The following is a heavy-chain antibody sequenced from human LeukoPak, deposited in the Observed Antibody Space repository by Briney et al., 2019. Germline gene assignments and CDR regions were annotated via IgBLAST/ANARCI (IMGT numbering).Heavy chain of an antibody. D-gene: IGHD2-21*02. CDR2: ISYDGSNK. J-gene: IGHJ4*02. CDR1: GFTFSSYA. CDR3: ARDGGDSHLGY. V-gene: IGHV3-30*14. Sequence: PGGSLRLSCAASGFTFSSYAMHWVRQAPGKGLEWVAVISYDGSNKNYADSVKGRFTISRDNSKNTLYLQMNSLRAEDTAVYYCARDGGDSHLGYWGQGTLVTVSS.